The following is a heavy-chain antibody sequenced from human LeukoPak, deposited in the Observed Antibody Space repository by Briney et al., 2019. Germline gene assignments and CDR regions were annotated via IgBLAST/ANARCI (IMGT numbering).Heavy chain of an antibody. CDR3: ARSVFAVADLFDH. CDR1: GGSISSTSYY. V-gene: IGHV4-39*01. CDR2: FSSFGST. J-gene: IGHJ4*02. Sequence: LSETLSLTCSVSGGSISSTSYYSGWIRQPPGKALEWIGSFSSFGSTYYKPSLKSRLAISVDTSKNQFSLHLSSVTAGDTATYFCARSVFAVADLFDHWGQGTLVSVSS.